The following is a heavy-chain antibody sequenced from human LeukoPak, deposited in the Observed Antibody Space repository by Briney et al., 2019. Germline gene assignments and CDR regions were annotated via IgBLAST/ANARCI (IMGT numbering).Heavy chain of an antibody. CDR2: INGSGGST. CDR1: GFTFSSYA. D-gene: IGHD3-22*01. CDR3: AKDPRDYDSSGYYLYYFDY. V-gene: IGHV3-23*01. Sequence: PGGSLRLSCAASGFTFSSYAMSWVRQAPGKGLEWVSAINGSGGSTYYADSVKGRFTISRDNSKNTLYLQINSLRAEDTAVYYCAKDPRDYDSSGYYLYYFDYWGQGTLVTVSS. J-gene: IGHJ4*02.